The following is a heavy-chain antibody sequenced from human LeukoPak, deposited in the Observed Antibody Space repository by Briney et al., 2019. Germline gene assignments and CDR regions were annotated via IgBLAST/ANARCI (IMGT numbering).Heavy chain of an antibody. Sequence: SQTLSLTCTLSGGSISSGDYYWSWIRQPPGKGLEWIGYIYYSGSTYYNPSLTSRVTISVDTSKNQFSLKLSSVTAADTAVYYCAQMATVTTGHWYFDLWGRGTLVTVSS. CDR1: GGSISSGDYY. V-gene: IGHV4-30-4*01. CDR2: IYYSGST. D-gene: IGHD4-17*01. J-gene: IGHJ2*01. CDR3: AQMATVTTGHWYFDL.